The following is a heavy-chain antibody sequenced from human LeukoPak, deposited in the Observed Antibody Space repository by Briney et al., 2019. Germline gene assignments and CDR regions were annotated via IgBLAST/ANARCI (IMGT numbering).Heavy chain of an antibody. D-gene: IGHD2-2*02. J-gene: IGHJ4*02. CDR3: AKGRRRYCSSTSCYMGGDY. CDR1: GFTFSSYS. CDR2: ISSSSSYI. Sequence: PGGSLRLSCAASGFTFSSYSMNWVRQAPGKGLEWVSSISSSSSYIYYADSVKGRFTISRDNAKNSLYLQMNSLRAEDTAVYYCAKGRRRYCSSTSCYMGGDYWGQGTLVTVSS. V-gene: IGHV3-21*01.